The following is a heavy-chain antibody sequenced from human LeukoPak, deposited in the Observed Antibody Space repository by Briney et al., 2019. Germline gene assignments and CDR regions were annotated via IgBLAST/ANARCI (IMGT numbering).Heavy chain of an antibody. CDR1: GFTFSSYS. CDR3: ARDPPVTVTNPEAT. D-gene: IGHD4-17*01. J-gene: IGHJ5*02. V-gene: IGHV3-21*01. CDR2: ISSSSSYI. Sequence: SGGSLRLSCAASGFTFSSYSMNWVRQAPGKGLEWVSSISSSSSYIYYADSVKGRFTISRDNAKNSLYLQMNSLRAEDTAVYYCARDPPVTVTNPEATWGQGTLVTVSS.